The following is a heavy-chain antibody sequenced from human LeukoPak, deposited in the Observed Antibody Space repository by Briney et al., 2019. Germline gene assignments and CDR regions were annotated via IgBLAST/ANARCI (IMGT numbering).Heavy chain of an antibody. J-gene: IGHJ4*02. CDR1: GFTFSSYG. CDR3: AREGGRAAAGRFDY. V-gene: IGHV3-30*02. CDR2: IQNDGSDK. D-gene: IGHD6-13*01. Sequence: SGGSLRLSCAASGFTFSSYGMHWVRQAPGKGLEWVTFIQNDGSDKSYAASVKGRFTISRDNSKNTVYLHMNSLRADDTALYYCAREGGRAAAGRFDYWGQGTLVTVSS.